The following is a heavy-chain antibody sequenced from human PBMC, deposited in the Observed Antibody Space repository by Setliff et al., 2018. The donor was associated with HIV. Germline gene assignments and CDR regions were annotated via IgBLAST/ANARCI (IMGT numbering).Heavy chain of an antibody. CDR1: GYTFTSYG. J-gene: IGHJ4*02. V-gene: IGHV1-18*01. CDR2: ISAYNGNT. D-gene: IGHD5-18*01. CDR3: ARSTAMVYYFDY. Sequence: ASVKVSCKGSGYTFTSYGISWVRQAPGQGLEWMGWISAYNGNTNYAQKLQGRVTMTTDTSTSTAYMELRSLRSDDTAVYYCARSTAMVYYFDYWGQGTLVTVSS.